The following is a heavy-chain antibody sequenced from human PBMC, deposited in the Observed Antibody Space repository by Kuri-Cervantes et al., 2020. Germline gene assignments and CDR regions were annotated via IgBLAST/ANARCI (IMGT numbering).Heavy chain of an antibody. CDR1: GYSFTGYY. CDR3: ARGVVVTDLRGFYYFDY. V-gene: IGHV1-2*02. D-gene: IGHD2-21*02. J-gene: IGHJ4*02. Sequence: ASVKVSCKGSGYSFTGYYIYWVRQAPGQGLEWMGWINPNTGGTKYAQRFQGRVTMTRDTSISTAYMELSRLRSDDTAVYYCARGVVVTDLRGFYYFDYWGQGTLVTVSS. CDR2: INPNTGGT.